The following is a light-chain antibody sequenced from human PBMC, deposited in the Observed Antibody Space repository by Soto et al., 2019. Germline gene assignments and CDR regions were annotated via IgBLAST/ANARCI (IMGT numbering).Light chain of an antibody. CDR3: CSYAGSYTFYV. V-gene: IGLV2-14*01. CDR1: NSDVGGYDY. J-gene: IGLJ1*01. CDR2: QVN. Sequence: QSALTQPASVSGSPGQSITISCTGTNSDVGGYDYVSWYQHYPGKAPKLLIYQVNNRPSGVSSRFSGSKSGNTASLTFSGLQAEDEADYYCCSYAGSYTFYVFGTGTKLTVL.